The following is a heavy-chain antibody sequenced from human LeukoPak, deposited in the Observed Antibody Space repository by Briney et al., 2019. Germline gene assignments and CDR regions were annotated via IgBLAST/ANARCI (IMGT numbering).Heavy chain of an antibody. J-gene: IGHJ6*03. CDR3: ARDLQDIVVVPAAIRPHSVDMDV. Sequence: GGSLRLSCAASGFTFSSYAMSWVRQAPGKGLEWVSYISSSGSTIYYADSVKGRFTISRDNAKNSLYLQMNSLRAEDTAVYYCARDLQDIVVVPAAIRPHSVDMDVWGKGTTVTVSS. V-gene: IGHV3-48*04. CDR1: GFTFSSYA. CDR2: ISSSGSTI. D-gene: IGHD2-2*02.